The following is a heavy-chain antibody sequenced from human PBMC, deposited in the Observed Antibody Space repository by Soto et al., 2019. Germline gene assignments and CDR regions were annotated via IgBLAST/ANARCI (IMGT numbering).Heavy chain of an antibody. V-gene: IGHV1-2*02. CDR1: GYTFTGYY. D-gene: IGHD6-6*01. CDR3: ARIEYRSPLYYYYGMDV. CDR2: INPNSGGT. Sequence: GASVKVSCKASGYTFTGYYMHWVRQAPGQGLEWMGWINPNSGGTNYAQKFQGRVTMTRDTSISTAYMELSRLRSDDTAVYYCARIEYRSPLYYYYGMDVWGQGTRVTVSS. J-gene: IGHJ6*02.